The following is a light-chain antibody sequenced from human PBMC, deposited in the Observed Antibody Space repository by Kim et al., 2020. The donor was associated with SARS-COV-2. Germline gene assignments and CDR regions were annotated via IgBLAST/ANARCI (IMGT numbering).Light chain of an antibody. CDR1: QSVSNY. Sequence: VSPGERATLSCRARQSVSNYLAWYQQKPGQAPRLLIYGASTRATGIPARFSGSGSGTEFTLTISSLQSEDFAVYYCQQYSKWPGTFGQGTKVDIK. CDR3: QQYSKWPGT. CDR2: GAS. J-gene: IGKJ1*01. V-gene: IGKV3-15*01.